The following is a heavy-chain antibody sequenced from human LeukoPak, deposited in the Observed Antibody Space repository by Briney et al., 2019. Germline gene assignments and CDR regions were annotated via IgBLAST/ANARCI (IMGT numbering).Heavy chain of an antibody. Sequence: ASVKVSCKATGGTFSSYAISWVRQAPGQGLEWMGRIIPILGIANYAQKFQGRVTITADKSTSTAYMELSSLRSEDTAVYYCARSPGWGYCSSTSCQADAFDIWGQGTMVTVSS. CDR3: ARSPGWGYCSSTSCQADAFDI. CDR2: IIPILGIA. V-gene: IGHV1-69*04. CDR1: GGTFSSYA. J-gene: IGHJ3*02. D-gene: IGHD2-2*01.